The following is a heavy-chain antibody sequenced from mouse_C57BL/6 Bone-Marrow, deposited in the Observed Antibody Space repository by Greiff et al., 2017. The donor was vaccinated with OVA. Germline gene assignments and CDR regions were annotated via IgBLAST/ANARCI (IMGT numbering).Heavy chain of an antibody. Sequence: VQLQQPGAELVKPGASVKLSCKASGYTFTSYWMQWVKQRPGQGLEWIGEIDPSDSYTNYNQKFKGKATLTVDTSSSTAYMQLSSLTSEDSAVYYCARWGYDYDWFAYWGQGTLVTVSA. CDR2: IDPSDSYT. J-gene: IGHJ3*01. D-gene: IGHD2-4*01. CDR3: ARWGYDYDWFAY. CDR1: GYTFTSYW. V-gene: IGHV1-50*01.